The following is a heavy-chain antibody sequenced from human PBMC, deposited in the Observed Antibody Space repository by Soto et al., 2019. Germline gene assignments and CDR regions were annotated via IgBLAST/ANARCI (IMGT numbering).Heavy chain of an antibody. Sequence: QLVESGGGVVQPGRSLRLSCETSGVTFRSYGMHWVRQAPGKGLEWVAVISFDGSDIYYADSVRGRFTISRDNSKGTLPLQMNRLRAEDTAVYYCAKMTRGYTYGLDYWGQGTLVTVSS. V-gene: IGHV3-30*18. J-gene: IGHJ4*02. D-gene: IGHD5-12*01. CDR2: ISFDGSDI. CDR3: AKMTRGYTYGLDY. CDR1: GVTFRSYG.